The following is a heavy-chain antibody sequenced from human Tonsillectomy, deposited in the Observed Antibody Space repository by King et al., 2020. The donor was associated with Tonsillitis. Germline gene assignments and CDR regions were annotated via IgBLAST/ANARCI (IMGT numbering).Heavy chain of an antibody. V-gene: IGHV3-21*01. CDR1: GFTFSSYN. CDR2: ISYSSGYI. D-gene: IGHD5-12*01. J-gene: IGHJ4*02. CDR3: AREQDSGYVN. Sequence: VQLVESGGGLVKPGGSLRLSCAASGFTFSSYNMNWVRQAPGKGLEWVSSISYSSGYIIYADSVKGRFTISRDNAKNSLYLQMNSLRAEDTAVYYCAREQDSGYVNWGQGTLVTVSS.